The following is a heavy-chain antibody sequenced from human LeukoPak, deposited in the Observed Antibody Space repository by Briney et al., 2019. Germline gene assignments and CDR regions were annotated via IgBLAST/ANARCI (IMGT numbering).Heavy chain of an antibody. CDR1: GGSFSGYY. Sequence: SETLSLTCAVYGGSFSGYYRSWIRQPPGKGLEWIGEINHSGSTNYNPSLKSRVTISVDTSKNQFSLKLSSVTAADTAVYYCARWGYYDSSGYFYYYYYMDVWGKGTTVTVSS. CDR3: ARWGYYDSSGYFYYYYYMDV. J-gene: IGHJ6*03. V-gene: IGHV4-34*01. CDR2: INHSGST. D-gene: IGHD3-22*01.